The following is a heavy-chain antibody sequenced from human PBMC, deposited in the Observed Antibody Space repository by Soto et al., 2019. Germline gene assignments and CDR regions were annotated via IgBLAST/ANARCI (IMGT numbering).Heavy chain of an antibody. CDR1: GGTFSSYT. J-gene: IGHJ3*02. V-gene: IGHV1-69*02. D-gene: IGHD6-19*01. Sequence: QVQLVQSGAEVKKPGSSVKVSCKASGGTFSSYTISWVRQAPGQGLEWMGRIIPILGIANYAQKVQGRVTITADKSTSTAYMELSSLRSEDTAVYYCARGPYSSGWYGAFDIWGQGTMVTVSS. CDR3: ARGPYSSGWYGAFDI. CDR2: IIPILGIA.